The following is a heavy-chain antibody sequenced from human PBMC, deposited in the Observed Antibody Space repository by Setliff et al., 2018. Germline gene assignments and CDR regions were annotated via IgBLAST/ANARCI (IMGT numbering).Heavy chain of an antibody. CDR3: ARDSTTVTTLDY. CDR1: GFTSDSYG. V-gene: IGHV3-30*19. CDR2: ISYDGSNK. D-gene: IGHD4-17*01. Sequence: GGSLRLSCAASGFTSDSYGVHWVRQTPGKGLEWVAVISYDGSNKHYADSVKGRFTISRDNSKNMTYLQMSSLRAEDTAVYYRARDSTTVTTLDYWGQGTLVTVSS. J-gene: IGHJ4*02.